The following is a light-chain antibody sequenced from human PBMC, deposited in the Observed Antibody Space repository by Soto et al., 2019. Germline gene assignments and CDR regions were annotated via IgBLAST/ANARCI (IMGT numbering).Light chain of an antibody. CDR1: QSVRSS. Sequence: EIVMTQSPDTLSVSPGERATLSCRASQSVRSSLAWYQQRPGQAPRLIIYGASTRATGIPARFSGRGSGTEFTLTITSLQSEDFAVYYCQQYNNWWTFGQGTKVDIK. CDR2: GAS. J-gene: IGKJ1*01. V-gene: IGKV3-15*01. CDR3: QQYNNWWT.